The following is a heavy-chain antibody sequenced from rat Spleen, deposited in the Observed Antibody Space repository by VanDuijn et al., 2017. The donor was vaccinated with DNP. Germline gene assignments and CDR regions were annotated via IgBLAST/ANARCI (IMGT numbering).Heavy chain of an antibody. J-gene: IGHJ3*01. Sequence: EVQLVESGGGLVQPGRSLKVSCAASGFTFSAYYMAWVRQAPAKGLEWVAYIGSPAYAPYYGDSVKGRFTISRDNAKSTLYLQMNSLRSEDTATYYCARHGDYSSYVYGFAYWGQGTLVTVSS. D-gene: IGHD1-2*01. CDR1: GFTFSAYY. CDR3: ARHGDYSSYVYGFAY. V-gene: IGHV5-22*01. CDR2: IGSPAYAP.